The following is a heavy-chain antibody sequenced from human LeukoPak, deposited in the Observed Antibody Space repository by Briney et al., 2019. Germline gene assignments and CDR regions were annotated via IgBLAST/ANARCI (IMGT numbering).Heavy chain of an antibody. CDR3: AIPVSDCDSMSYDVLIDN. Sequence: AGSLRLSCAASGFPFNRYWMSWVRQAAGKGRDWVAYIKQYGSEKYHVDSVKGRFTLSRENAKNSLYLQMNSLRAEDTGVYYSAIPVSDCDSMSYDVLIDNWGPGHLVTVSS. V-gene: IGHV3-7*01. CDR1: GFPFNRYW. D-gene: IGHD3-22*01. J-gene: IGHJ4*02. CDR2: IKQYGSEK.